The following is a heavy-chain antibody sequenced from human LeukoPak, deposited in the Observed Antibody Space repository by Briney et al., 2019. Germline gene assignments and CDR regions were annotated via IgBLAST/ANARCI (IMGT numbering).Heavy chain of an antibody. CDR2: ISAYNGNT. CDR1: VYTFTSYG. J-gene: IGHJ4*02. Sequence: GASVKVSCKASVYTFTSYGISWVRQAPGRGLEWMGWISAYNGNTDYAQKLQGRVTMTTDTSTSTAYMELRSLRSDDTAVYYCARDDRFGELKLFDYWGQGTLVTVSS. D-gene: IGHD3-10*01. CDR3: ARDDRFGELKLFDY. V-gene: IGHV1-18*01.